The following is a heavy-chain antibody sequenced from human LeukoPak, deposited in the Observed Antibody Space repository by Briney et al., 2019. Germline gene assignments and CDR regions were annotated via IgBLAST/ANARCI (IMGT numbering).Heavy chain of an antibody. D-gene: IGHD3-22*01. CDR3: ARGLREVVPYWYFDL. CDR2: IYYSGST. Sequence: SETLSLTCAVSGYSISSSNWWGWIRQPPGKGLEWIGYIYYSGSTYYNPSLKSRVTMSVDTSKNQFSLKLSSVTAVDTAVYYCARGLREVVPYWYFDLWGRGTLVTVSS. V-gene: IGHV4-28*03. J-gene: IGHJ2*01. CDR1: GYSISSSNW.